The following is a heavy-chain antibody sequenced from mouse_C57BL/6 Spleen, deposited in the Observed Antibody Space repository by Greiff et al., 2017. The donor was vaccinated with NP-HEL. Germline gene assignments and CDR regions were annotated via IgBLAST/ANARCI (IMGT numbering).Heavy chain of an antibody. CDR2: IRNKANNHAT. V-gene: IGHV6-6*01. J-gene: IGHJ3*01. Sequence: EVQRVESGGGLVQPGGSMKLSCAASGFTFSDAWMDWVRQSPEKGLEWVAEIRNKANNHATYYAESVKGRFTISRDDSKSSVYLQMNSLRAEDTGIYYCTIYDYDPLFAYWGQGTLVTVSA. D-gene: IGHD2-4*01. CDR1: GFTFSDAW. CDR3: TIYDYDPLFAY.